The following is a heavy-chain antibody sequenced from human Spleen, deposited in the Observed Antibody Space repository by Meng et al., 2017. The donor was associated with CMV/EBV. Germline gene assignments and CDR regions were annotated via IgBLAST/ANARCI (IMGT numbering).Heavy chain of an antibody. CDR2: ISSDGSST. J-gene: IGHJ4*02. D-gene: IGHD3-16*01. CDR1: GFTFSNYW. Sequence: GGSLRLSCEASGFTFSNYWMHWVRQAPGKGLVWVSRISSDGSSTSYADSVKGRFTISRGNAKNTLYLQMNSLRAEDTAVYYCARLGYWGQGTLVTVSS. V-gene: IGHV3-74*01. CDR3: ARLGY.